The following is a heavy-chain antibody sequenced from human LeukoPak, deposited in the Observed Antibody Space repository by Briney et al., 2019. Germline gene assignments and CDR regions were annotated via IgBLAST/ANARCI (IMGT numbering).Heavy chain of an antibody. V-gene: IGHV3-21*01. CDR1: GFTFSSYS. Sequence: PGGSLRLSCAASGFTFSSYSMNWVRKAPGQGLEWVSSISSSSSYIYYADSVKGRFTSSRGNAKNSLYLQMNSLKAEDAAVYYCARDSGDSGSLSYFDYWGQGTLVTVSS. CDR3: ARDSGDSGSLSYFDY. J-gene: IGHJ4*02. CDR2: ISSSSSYI. D-gene: IGHD1-26*01.